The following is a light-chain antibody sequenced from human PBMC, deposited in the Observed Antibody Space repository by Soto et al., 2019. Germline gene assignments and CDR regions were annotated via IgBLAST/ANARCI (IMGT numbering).Light chain of an antibody. Sequence: EVVMTQSPATLSVSPGERVTLSCRASESVHRNLAWYQQKPGQGPSLLLYYASTRATGVPDRFTGSGSGTEFTLTISSLQSEDFGVYHCQHYSNWPPTFGPGTKVELK. V-gene: IGKV3-15*01. J-gene: IGKJ3*01. CDR3: QHYSNWPPT. CDR1: ESVHRN. CDR2: YAS.